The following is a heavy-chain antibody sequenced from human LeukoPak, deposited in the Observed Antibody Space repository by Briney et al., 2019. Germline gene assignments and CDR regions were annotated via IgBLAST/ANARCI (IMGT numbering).Heavy chain of an antibody. V-gene: IGHV3-23*01. D-gene: IGHD6-19*01. CDR2: IRPSGDNT. CDR3: ARVAGWHWFDP. Sequence: GALRLSCAASGFTFSSYDMTWVRQAPGRGLEWVSSIRPSGDNTYYGDSVKGRFTISRDNSKNTVYLQMNNMRVDDTAVYYCARVAGWHWFDPWGQGTLVTGSS. CDR1: GFTFSSYD. J-gene: IGHJ5*02.